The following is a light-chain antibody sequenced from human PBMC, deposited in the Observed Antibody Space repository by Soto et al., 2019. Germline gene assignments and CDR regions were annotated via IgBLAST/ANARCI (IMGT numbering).Light chain of an antibody. CDR3: QKYKNAPNT. CDR2: AAS. J-gene: IGKJ2*01. Sequence: DIPMTQSPSSLSASVGDRVILTCRASQDISNYLAWYQQKPGKVPKLLIYAASTLQTGVQSRFSGSGSGTDFTLTISSLQPEDVATYYCQKYKNAPNTFGRGTKLEIK. V-gene: IGKV1-27*01. CDR1: QDISNY.